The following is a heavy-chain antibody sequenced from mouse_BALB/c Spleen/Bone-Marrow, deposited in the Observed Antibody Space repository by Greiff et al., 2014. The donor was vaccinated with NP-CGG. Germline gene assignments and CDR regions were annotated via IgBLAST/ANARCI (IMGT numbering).Heavy chain of an antibody. CDR2: IWGDGST. Sequence: QVQLQQSGPGLVAPSQSLSITCTVSGFSLTGYSVNWVRQPPGKGLEWLGMIWGDGSTDYNSALKSRLSISKDNSKSQVLLKMNSLQTDDTARYYCARSDGYYEGFAYWGQGTLVTVSA. V-gene: IGHV2-6-7*01. CDR1: GFSLTGYS. J-gene: IGHJ3*01. CDR3: ARSDGYYEGFAY. D-gene: IGHD2-3*01.